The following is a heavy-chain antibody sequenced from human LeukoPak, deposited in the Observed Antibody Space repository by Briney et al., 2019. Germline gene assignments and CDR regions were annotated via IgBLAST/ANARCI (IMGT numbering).Heavy chain of an antibody. CDR2: ITTSGGST. V-gene: IGHV3-23*01. CDR1: GFTFSSYA. Sequence: GGSLRLSCAASGFTFSSYAMSWVRQAPGKGLEWVSFITTSGGSTSYADSVEGRFTISRDNPRNTLYMQMNSLRDEDTAVYYCAIMHGYYDGSGYWVQWGQGTLVTVSP. CDR3: AIMHGYYDGSGYWVQ. D-gene: IGHD3-22*01. J-gene: IGHJ4*02.